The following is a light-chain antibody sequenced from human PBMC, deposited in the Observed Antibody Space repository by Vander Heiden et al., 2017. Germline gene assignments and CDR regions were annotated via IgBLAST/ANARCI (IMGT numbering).Light chain of an antibody. CDR3: QVWDSVSDPVV. Sequence: SYVLTQPPSVSVAPGQTATITCGGHNIGSRSVQWYQKKPGQAPLLVVYDDRVRPSGIPERVSGSNSEDTATLTISRVEAGDEADYYCQVWDSVSDPVVFGGGTKVTV. CDR2: DDR. V-gene: IGLV3-21*02. J-gene: IGLJ2*01. CDR1: NIGSRS.